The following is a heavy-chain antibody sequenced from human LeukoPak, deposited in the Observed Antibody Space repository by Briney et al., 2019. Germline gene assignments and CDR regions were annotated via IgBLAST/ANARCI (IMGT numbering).Heavy chain of an antibody. CDR1: GYTLSELA. CDR2: FDPEHYET. CDR3: ATGLGGYPLPFDY. J-gene: IGHJ4*02. Sequence: ASVKVSCNVSGYTLSELAMHWVRQAPGKGLEWMGGFDPEHYETIYAQKLQGRVTMTEDTSTGTAYMELSSLRSEDTAVYYCATGLGGYPLPFDYWGQGTLVTVSS. D-gene: IGHD3-16*01. V-gene: IGHV1-24*01.